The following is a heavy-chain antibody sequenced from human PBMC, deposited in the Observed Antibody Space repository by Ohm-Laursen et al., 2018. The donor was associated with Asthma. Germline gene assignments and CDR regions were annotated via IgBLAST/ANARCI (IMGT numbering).Heavy chain of an antibody. V-gene: IGHV3-30-3*01. Sequence: SLRLSCAASGFTFRSYAMHWVRQAPGKGLEWVAVGGSYYDGGLKYYADSVNGRFTISRDNSKNTLYLQMNSLRAEDTAVYYCARDDLVGAHDYWGQGTLVTVSS. D-gene: IGHD1-26*01. CDR2: GGSYYDGGLK. J-gene: IGHJ4*02. CDR1: GFTFRSYA. CDR3: ARDDLVGAHDY.